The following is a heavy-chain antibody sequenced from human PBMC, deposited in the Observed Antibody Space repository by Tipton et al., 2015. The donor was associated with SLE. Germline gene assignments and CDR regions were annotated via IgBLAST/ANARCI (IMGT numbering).Heavy chain of an antibody. CDR3: ARGPELRAFDI. J-gene: IGHJ3*02. CDR1: GGSFSRYT. CDR2: IIPIFASA. Sequence: QSGPEVKKPGSSVKVSCKASGGSFSRYTISWVRQAPGQGLEWMGRIIPIFASANYAQKFQGRVTITADESTSTAYMELSSLRSEDTAVYYCARGPELRAFDIWGQGTMVTVSS. D-gene: IGHD1-1*01. V-gene: IGHV1-69*13.